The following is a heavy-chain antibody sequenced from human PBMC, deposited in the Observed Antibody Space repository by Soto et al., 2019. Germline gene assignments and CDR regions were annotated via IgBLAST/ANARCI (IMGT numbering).Heavy chain of an antibody. V-gene: IGHV4-4*02. Sequence: NPSETLSLTCTLSGGSVRAPDWWNWVRQSPAKGLEWIAEVHISGHSNYNPSLRSRVSVSIDSSKNQFYLNLNSVTAADTAIYYCARVRQGCSANNCYFDPWGQGTQVTSPQ. D-gene: IGHD1-1*01. CDR1: GGSVRAPDW. CDR2: VHISGHS. CDR3: ARVRQGCSANNCYFDP. J-gene: IGHJ5*01.